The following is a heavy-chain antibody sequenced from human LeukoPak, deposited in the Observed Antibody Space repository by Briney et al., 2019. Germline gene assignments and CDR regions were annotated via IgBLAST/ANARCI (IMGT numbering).Heavy chain of an antibody. CDR1: GDSISDKYW. D-gene: IGHD2-8*01. Sequence: PSETLSLTCAVSGDSISDKYWWRWVRQFPDKGLEWIGEVYRSGGTSYNPSLKSRVTVSIDYSKNQFSLNLRSVTAADTAVNYCGRHANGDSSAAFDLWGQGTMVFVSS. V-gene: IGHV4-4*02. J-gene: IGHJ3*01. CDR2: VYRSGGT. CDR3: GRHANGDSSAAFDL.